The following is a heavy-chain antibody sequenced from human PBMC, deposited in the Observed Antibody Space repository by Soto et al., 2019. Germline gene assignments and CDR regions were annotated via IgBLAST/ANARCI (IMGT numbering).Heavy chain of an antibody. CDR3: ARVGSSRPSDY. Sequence: GGSLRLSCAASGFTFSSYSMNWVRQAPGKGLEWVSSISSSSSYIYYADSVKGRFTISRDNAKNSLYLQMNSLRAEDTAVYYCARVGSSRPSDYWGQGTLVTASS. CDR2: ISSSSSYI. D-gene: IGHD2-2*01. V-gene: IGHV3-21*01. CDR1: GFTFSSYS. J-gene: IGHJ4*02.